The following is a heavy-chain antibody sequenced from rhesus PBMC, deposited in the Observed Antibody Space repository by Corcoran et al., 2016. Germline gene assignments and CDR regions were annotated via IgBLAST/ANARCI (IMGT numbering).Heavy chain of an antibody. D-gene: IGHD2-21*01. CDR3: TRRGCTGGGCYPIYGLDS. V-gene: IGHV4-81*01. Sequence: QVQLQESGPGLVKPSETLSLTCTVSGGSISGYYWIWVRQPPGKGLDWMGNIDGNSAGTNYNPSLRSRVTISKDTSKNQFSLKLSSVTAADTAVYYCTRRGCTGGGCYPIYGLDSWGQGVVVTVSS. CDR2: IDGNSAGT. J-gene: IGHJ6*01. CDR1: GGSISGYY.